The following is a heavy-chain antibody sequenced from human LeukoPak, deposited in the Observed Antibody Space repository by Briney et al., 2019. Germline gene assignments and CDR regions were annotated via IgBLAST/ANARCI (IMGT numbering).Heavy chain of an antibody. CDR2: MNPNSGNT. Sequence: GASVKVSCKASGHTFTSYDINWVRQATGQGLEWMGWMNPNSGNTGYAQKFQGRVTMTRNTSISTAYMELSSLRSEDTAVYYCARGARRVGGVFDYWGQGTLVTVSS. D-gene: IGHD3-16*01. V-gene: IGHV1-8*01. CDR1: GHTFTSYD. J-gene: IGHJ4*02. CDR3: ARGARRVGGVFDY.